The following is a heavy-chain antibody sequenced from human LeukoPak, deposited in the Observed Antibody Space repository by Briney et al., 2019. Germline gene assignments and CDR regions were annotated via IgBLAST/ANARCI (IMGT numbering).Heavy chain of an antibody. CDR2: IKSKTDGGTT. CDR3: TTVFGDFWSGYYTEHFDY. CDR1: GFTFSNAW. Sequence: GGSLRLSCAASGFTFSNAWMSWVRQAPGKGLEWVGRIKSKTDGGTTDYAAPVKGRFTISRDDSKNTLYPQMNSLKTEDTAVYYCTTVFGDFWSGYYTEHFDYWGQGTLVTVSS. D-gene: IGHD3-3*01. J-gene: IGHJ4*02. V-gene: IGHV3-15*01.